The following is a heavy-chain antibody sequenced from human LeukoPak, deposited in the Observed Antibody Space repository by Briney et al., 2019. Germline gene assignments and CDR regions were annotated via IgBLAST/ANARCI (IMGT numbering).Heavy chain of an antibody. CDR2: IYHSGGT. V-gene: IGHV4-59*01. J-gene: IGHJ4*02. CDR3: ARVGYSDSTVFDY. D-gene: IGHD2-2*01. Sequence: SETLSLTCTVSGGSITGYYWSWIRQPPGKGLEWIGYIYHSGGTNYSPSLESRVFISVDTSKNQFSLRLSSVTAADTAVYFCARVGYSDSTVFDYLGQGTLVTVSS. CDR1: GGSITGYY.